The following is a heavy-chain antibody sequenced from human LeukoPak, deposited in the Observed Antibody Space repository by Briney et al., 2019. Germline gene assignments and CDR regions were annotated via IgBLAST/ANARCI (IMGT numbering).Heavy chain of an antibody. J-gene: IGHJ3*02. D-gene: IGHD3-3*01. CDR2: INTNTGNP. CDR3: ARDSGYYDFWSGYDLNDAFDI. V-gene: IGHV7-4-1*01. Sequence: ASVKASCKASGYTFTSYAMNWVRQAPGQGLEWMGWINTNTGNPTYAQGFTGRFVFSLDTSVSTAYLQICSLKAEDTAVYYCARDSGYYDFWSGYDLNDAFDIWGQGTMVTVSS. CDR1: GYTFTSYA.